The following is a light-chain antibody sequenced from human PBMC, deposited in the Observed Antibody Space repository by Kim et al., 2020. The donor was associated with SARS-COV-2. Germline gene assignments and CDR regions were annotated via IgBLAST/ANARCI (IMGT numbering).Light chain of an antibody. J-gene: IGLJ3*02. CDR1: SNNVGSQR. V-gene: IGLV10-54*01. CDR2: RNN. CDR3: SAWNISLSAWV. Sequence: QTATLTCTGNSNNVGSQRAASRQQHKGHPPKLLSYRNNNRPSGISERLSATRSGSTTSLPISGLQPEDEADYYCSAWNISLSAWVFGGGTKLTVL.